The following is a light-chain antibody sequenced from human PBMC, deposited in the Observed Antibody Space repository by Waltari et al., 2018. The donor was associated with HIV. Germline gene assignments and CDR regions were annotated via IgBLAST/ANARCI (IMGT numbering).Light chain of an antibody. J-gene: IGKJ1*01. CDR3: QQYNSWPGT. CDR2: GSS. V-gene: IGKV3-15*01. CDR1: QSVKNN. Sequence: EIVMTQSPATLSVSPGERATLTFRASQSVKNNLTWYQQKPGQAPRILFYGSSTRVTGIPARISGSWSATEFTLTISSLQSEDFAVYYCQQYNSWPGTFGQGTKVEIE.